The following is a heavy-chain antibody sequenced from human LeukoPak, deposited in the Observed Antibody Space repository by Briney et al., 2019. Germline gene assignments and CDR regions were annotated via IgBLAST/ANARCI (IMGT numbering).Heavy chain of an antibody. D-gene: IGHD4/OR15-4a*01. CDR1: TFTLSSYT. CDR3: ARVRFAGPQAFDI. CDR2: ISSSSTYI. V-gene: IGHV3-21*01. Sequence: GSLRLSCAASTFTLSSYTMNWVRQAPGKGLEWVSSISSSSTYINYADSVKGRFTISRDNAKNSMALQMNSLRAEDTAVYYCARVRFAGPQAFDIWGQGTMVTVAS. J-gene: IGHJ3*02.